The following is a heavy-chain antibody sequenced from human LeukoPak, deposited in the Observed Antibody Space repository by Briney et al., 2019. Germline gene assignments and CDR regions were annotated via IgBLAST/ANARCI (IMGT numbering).Heavy chain of an antibody. CDR3: AKDPGRHYDILTGGFDY. CDR1: GFTFSTYS. CDR2: ILYDGSHE. D-gene: IGHD3-9*01. V-gene: IGHV3-30*04. J-gene: IGHJ4*02. Sequence: GGSLRLSCAASGFTFSTYSMHWVRQAPGKGLEWVANILYDGSHEFYADSVKGRFTISRDNSKNTLYLQMNSLRAEDTAVYYCAKDPGRHYDILTGGFDYWGQGTLVTVSS.